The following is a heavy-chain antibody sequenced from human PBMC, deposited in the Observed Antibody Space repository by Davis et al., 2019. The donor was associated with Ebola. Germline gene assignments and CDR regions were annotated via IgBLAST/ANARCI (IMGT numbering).Heavy chain of an antibody. V-gene: IGHV1-2*06. D-gene: IGHD1-26*01. CDR2: INPNSGGT. J-gene: IGHJ5*02. Sequence: AASVKVSCKASGYTFTGYYMHWVRQAPGQGLEWMGRINPNSGGTNYAQKFQGRVTMTRDTSISPAYMELSRLRSDDTAVYYCATPGELGNWFDPWGQGTLVTVSS. CDR3: ATPGELGNWFDP. CDR1: GYTFTGYY.